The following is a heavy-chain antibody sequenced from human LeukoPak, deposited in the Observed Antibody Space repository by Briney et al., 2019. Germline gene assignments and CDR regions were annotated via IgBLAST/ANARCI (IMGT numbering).Heavy chain of an antibody. J-gene: IGHJ4*02. Sequence: GGSLRLSCAASGITFSSYGMSWVRQAPGKGLEWVANIKADGSENHYVGSVKGRFTISRDNTKNSLYLQMNSLRDEGTAVYYCSAGPHFDYWGQGTLVTVSS. V-gene: IGHV3-7*01. D-gene: IGHD1-14*01. CDR1: GITFSSYG. CDR3: SAGPHFDY. CDR2: IKADGSEN.